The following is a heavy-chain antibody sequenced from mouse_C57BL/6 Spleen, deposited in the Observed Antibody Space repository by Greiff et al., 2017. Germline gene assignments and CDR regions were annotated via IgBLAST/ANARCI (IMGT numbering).Heavy chain of an antibody. V-gene: IGHV14-1*01. CDR1: GFNIKDYY. J-gene: IGHJ1*03. Sequence: QLQQSGAELVRPGASVKLSCTASGFNIKDYYMHWVKQRPEQGLEWIGRIDPEDGDTEYAPKFQGKATMTADTSSNTAYLQLSSLTSEDTAVYYCTIRYYYGPHWYCDVWGTGTTVSVSS. CDR2: IDPEDGDT. D-gene: IGHD1-1*01. CDR3: TIRYYYGPHWYCDV.